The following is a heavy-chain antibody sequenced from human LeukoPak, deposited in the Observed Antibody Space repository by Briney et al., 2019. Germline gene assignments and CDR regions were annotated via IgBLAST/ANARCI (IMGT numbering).Heavy chain of an antibody. CDR1: GYTFTSYG. CDR3: ARGVRDCYDSSGYYYVGTGGDYMDV. J-gene: IGHJ6*03. Sequence: ASVKVSCKASGYTFTSYGITWVRQAPGQGREWMGWISAYNGNTNYAQKLQGRVTMTTDTSTSTAYMELSSLRSEDTAVYYCARGVRDCYDSSGYYYVGTGGDYMDVWGKGTTVTVSS. V-gene: IGHV1-18*01. D-gene: IGHD3-22*01. CDR2: ISAYNGNT.